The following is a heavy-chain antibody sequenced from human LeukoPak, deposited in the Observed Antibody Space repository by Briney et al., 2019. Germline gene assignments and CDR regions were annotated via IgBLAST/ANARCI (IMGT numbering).Heavy chain of an antibody. CDR3: VRDRAWNYFDY. J-gene: IGHJ4*02. CDR1: GFTFSIYG. V-gene: IGHV3-33*01. Sequence: PGRSLRLSCAASGFTFSIYGMHWVRQAPGKGLEWVALIWYDGSNENYADSVKGRFTISRDNSKNTLYLQMNSLRAEDTAVYYCVRDRAWNYFDYWGQGTLVTVSS. D-gene: IGHD3-3*01. CDR2: IWYDGSNE.